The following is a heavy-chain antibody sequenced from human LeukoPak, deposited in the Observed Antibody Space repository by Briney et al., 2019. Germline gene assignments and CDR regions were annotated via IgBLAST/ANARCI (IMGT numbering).Heavy chain of an antibody. CDR1: GFTFSSYG. J-gene: IGHJ4*02. CDR3: ARGLPYYYDSSAPGFDY. V-gene: IGHV3-33*01. Sequence: GGSLRLSCAASGFTFSSYGMHWVRQAPGKGLEWVAVIWYDGSNKYYADSVKGRFTISRDNSKNTLYLQMNSPRAEDTAVYYCARGLPYYYDSSAPGFDYWGQGTLVTVSS. D-gene: IGHD3-22*01. CDR2: IWYDGSNK.